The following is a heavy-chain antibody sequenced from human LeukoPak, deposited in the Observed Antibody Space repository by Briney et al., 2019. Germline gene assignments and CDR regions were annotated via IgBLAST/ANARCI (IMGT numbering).Heavy chain of an antibody. CDR2: IYYSGST. CDR1: GVSISSSSYY. D-gene: IGHD4-17*01. J-gene: IGHJ6*03. CDR3: ARVKFYGYYYYYMDV. Sequence: SETLSLTCTVSGVSISSSSYYWVWLRPPPGKGLVWFGSIYYSGSTYYNPSLKSRVTISVDTSKNQFSLKLSSVTAADTAVYYCARVKFYGYYYYYMDVWGKGTTVTVSS. V-gene: IGHV4-39*01.